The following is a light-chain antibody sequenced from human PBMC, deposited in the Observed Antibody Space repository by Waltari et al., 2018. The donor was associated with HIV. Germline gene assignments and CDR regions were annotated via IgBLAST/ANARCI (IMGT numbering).Light chain of an antibody. CDR1: SGSIGSNY. J-gene: IGLJ3*02. V-gene: IGLV6-57*01. CDR2: EDN. CDR3: QSYDTKTHWV. Sequence: NFMLTQPHSVSGSAGKTVTISCTRDSGSIGSNYVQWFQQRPGTSPRTLIFEDNQRPSGFSDRFSASIDSSSNSASLTICGLKTEDEGHYYCQSYDTKTHWVFGGGSKLTVL.